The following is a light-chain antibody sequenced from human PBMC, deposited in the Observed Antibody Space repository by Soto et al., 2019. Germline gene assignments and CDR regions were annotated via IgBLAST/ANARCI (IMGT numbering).Light chain of an antibody. J-gene: IGKJ4*01. CDR2: DTS. V-gene: IGKV3-11*01. Sequence: IGLTMSVGTVSLSPGERATLSCRASQSVFTSLAWFQQKPGQAPKLLISDTSNRATGIPARFSGSGSGTDFTLTISSLEPEDFAVYYCQQRNILLLPFGGGAK. CDR1: QSVFTS. CDR3: QQRNILLLP.